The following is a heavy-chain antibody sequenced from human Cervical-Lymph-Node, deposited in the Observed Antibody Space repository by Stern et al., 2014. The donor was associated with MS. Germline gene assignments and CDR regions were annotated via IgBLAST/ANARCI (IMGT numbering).Heavy chain of an antibody. D-gene: IGHD6-13*01. J-gene: IGHJ5*02. Sequence: VQLVESGAEVTKPGSSVKGSCKASGGTFSKFPSSWVRQAPGQGLEWMGGFFPVFGTPTYAQEFRGRVTITADVSTSTVYMELSSLRSDDTAVYYCALSSETSDRWYSLGYDLWGQGTLVTVSS. CDR3: ALSSETSDRWYSLGYDL. CDR1: GGTFSKFP. V-gene: IGHV1-69*01. CDR2: FFPVFGTP.